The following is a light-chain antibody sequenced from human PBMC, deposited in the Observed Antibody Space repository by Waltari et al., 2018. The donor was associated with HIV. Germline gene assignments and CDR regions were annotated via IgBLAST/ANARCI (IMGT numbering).Light chain of an antibody. CDR1: SSNSGAGYD. J-gene: IGLJ1*01. CDR2: GST. V-gene: IGLV1-40*01. CDR3: QSYDSSLSGSYV. Sequence: QSVLTQPPSVSGAPGQRVTIPCTGSSSNSGAGYDVHWYQQLPGPAPNLLIFGSTNRPSGVPDRFSGSKSGTSASLAITGLQAEDEADYYCQSYDSSLSGSYVFGTGTKVTVL.